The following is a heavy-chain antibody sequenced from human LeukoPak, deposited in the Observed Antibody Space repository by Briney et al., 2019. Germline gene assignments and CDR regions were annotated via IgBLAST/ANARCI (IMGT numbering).Heavy chain of an antibody. CDR1: GFTFSSYE. D-gene: IGHD5-18*01. V-gene: IGHV3-48*03. CDR2: ISSGGSTI. J-gene: IGHJ4*02. CDR3: ARVKRDTAMVFDF. Sequence: PGGSLRLSCAASGFTFSSYEMNWVRQAPGKGLQWLSYISSGGSTICYADSVKGRFTVSRDNAKNSLYLQMNSLRAEDTAVYYCARVKRDTAMVFDFWGQGTLVTVSS.